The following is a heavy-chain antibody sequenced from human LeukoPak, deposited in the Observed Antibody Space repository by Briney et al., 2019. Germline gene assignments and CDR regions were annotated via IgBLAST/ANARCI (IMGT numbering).Heavy chain of an antibody. V-gene: IGHV3-21*01. J-gene: IGHJ4*02. CDR2: ISSSSSYI. CDR1: GFTFTTYS. D-gene: IGHD6-19*01. CDR3: ARDRVAVADSFDY. Sequence: GGSLRLSCAASGFTFTTYSMNWVRQAPGKGLEWVSSISSSSSYIYYADSVKGRFTISRDNAKNSLYLQMNSLRAEDTAVYYCARDRVAVADSFDYWGQGTLVTVSS.